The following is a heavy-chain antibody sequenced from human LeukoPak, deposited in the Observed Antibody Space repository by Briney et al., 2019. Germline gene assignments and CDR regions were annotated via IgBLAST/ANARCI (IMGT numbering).Heavy chain of an antibody. CDR1: GFPFSNYA. D-gene: IGHD4-11*01. J-gene: IGHJ4*02. Sequence: GGSLRLSCAVSGFPFSNYAMSWVRQAPGKGLEWVAAISGSGGETYYVDSVKGRFTISRDNSKNTLYLEMNSLRAEDTAVYHCAKDAQRGFDYSNSLEHWGQGSLVTVSS. V-gene: IGHV3-23*01. CDR3: AKDAQRGFDYSNSLEH. CDR2: ISGSGGET.